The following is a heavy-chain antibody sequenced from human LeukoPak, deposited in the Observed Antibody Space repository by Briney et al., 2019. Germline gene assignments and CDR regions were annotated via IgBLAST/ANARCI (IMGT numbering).Heavy chain of an antibody. CDR2: IYSGGST. Sequence: GGSLRLSCAASGFTVSSNSMNWVRQAPGKGLQWVSVIYSGGSTYYADSVKGRFTISRDNSKNTLYLQMNSPRAEDTAVYYCARENNFGSGMDVWGQGTTVTVSS. J-gene: IGHJ6*02. V-gene: IGHV3-53*01. CDR3: ARENNFGSGMDV. D-gene: IGHD3-10*01. CDR1: GFTVSSNS.